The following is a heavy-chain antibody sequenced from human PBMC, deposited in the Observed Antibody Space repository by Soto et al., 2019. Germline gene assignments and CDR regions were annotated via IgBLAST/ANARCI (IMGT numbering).Heavy chain of an antibody. CDR2: IDPSDSYT. CDR1: GYSFTTYW. J-gene: IGHJ6*02. D-gene: IGHD6-13*01. CDR3: ARSDSSSRNNGWAV. V-gene: IGHV5-10-1*01. Sequence: PGESLKISCKGSGYSFTTYWISWVRQMPGKGLEWMGRIDPSDSYTNYSPSFQGHVTISADKSISTAYLQWRSLKASDXXMSXXARSDSSSRNNGWAVWGXXXXVTVS.